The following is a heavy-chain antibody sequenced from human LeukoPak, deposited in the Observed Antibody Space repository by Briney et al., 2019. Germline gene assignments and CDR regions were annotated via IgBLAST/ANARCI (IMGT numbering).Heavy chain of an antibody. V-gene: IGHV1-69*06. CDR2: IIPIFGTA. Sequence: ASVKVSCKASGGTFSSYAIRWVRQAPGQGLEWMGGIIPIFGTANYAQKFQGRVTITADKSTSTAYMELSSLRSEDTAVYYCARGVGGYYDSSSYYYFDYWGQGTLVTVSS. CDR3: ARGVGGYYDSSSYYYFDY. J-gene: IGHJ4*02. CDR1: GGTFSSYA. D-gene: IGHD3-22*01.